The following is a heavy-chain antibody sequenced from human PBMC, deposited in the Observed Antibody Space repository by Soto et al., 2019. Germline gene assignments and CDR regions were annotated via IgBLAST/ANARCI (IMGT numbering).Heavy chain of an antibody. J-gene: IGHJ4*02. D-gene: IGHD6-19*01. V-gene: IGHV3-33*01. CDR1: GFTFSSDG. CDR2: IWYDGSNK. CDR3: ARDCTLSSGWYRRVVGALDY. Sequence: QVPLVESGGGVVQPGRSLRLSCAASGFTFSSDGMHWVRQAPGKGLEWVAVIWYDGSNKYYADSVKGRFTISRDNSKNTLYLQMNSLRAEDTAVYYCARDCTLSSGWYRRVVGALDYWGQGTLVTVSS.